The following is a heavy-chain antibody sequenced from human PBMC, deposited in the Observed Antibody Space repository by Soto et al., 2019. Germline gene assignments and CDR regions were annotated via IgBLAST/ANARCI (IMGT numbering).Heavy chain of an antibody. CDR3: PREGANEHCTAHLDY. V-gene: IGHV3-53*01. J-gene: IGHJ4*02. Sequence: GILRLSRAEERLTVSGSYMSWVRQDPGMGLEWVSVIYSGGNTYYADSVKGRFTISRDNSNNTLYLQMNSLSAEDTDVYYFPREGANEHCTAHLDYWGQGTLDTVSS. CDR2: IYSGGNT. CDR1: RLTVSGSY. D-gene: IGHD1-26*01.